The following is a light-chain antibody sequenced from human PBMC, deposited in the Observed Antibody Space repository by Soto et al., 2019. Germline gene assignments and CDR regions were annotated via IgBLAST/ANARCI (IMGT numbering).Light chain of an antibody. J-gene: IGKJ1*01. Sequence: EIVMTQSPATLSVSPGERATLSCRASQTVGTNLAWYQQKPGQAPRLLISGASARATGLPARFSGSGSGTEFTLTISSLQSEDFAVYYCQQYNDWWTFGQGTKV. V-gene: IGKV3-15*01. CDR2: GAS. CDR3: QQYNDWWT. CDR1: QTVGTN.